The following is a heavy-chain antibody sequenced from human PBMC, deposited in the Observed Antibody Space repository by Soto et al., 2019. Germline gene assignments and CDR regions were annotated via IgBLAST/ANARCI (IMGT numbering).Heavy chain of an antibody. D-gene: IGHD6-13*01. CDR3: AIPLPKQQLVRGAFDH. J-gene: IGHJ4*02. V-gene: IGHV1-69*01. CDR2: SIPVFGTA. CDR1: GGTFRNYA. Sequence: QVQLVQSGAEVKKPGSSVKLSCKTSGGTFRNYAINWVRQAPGQGLEWMGGSIPVFGTANYAQTFQGRFTMTADESTSTAYMELSSLRSEDTAVYYCAIPLPKQQLVRGAFDHWGQGPLVTFAS.